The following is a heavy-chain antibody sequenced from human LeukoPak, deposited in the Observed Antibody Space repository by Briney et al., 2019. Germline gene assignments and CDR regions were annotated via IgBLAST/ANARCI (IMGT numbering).Heavy chain of an antibody. V-gene: IGHV3-23*01. J-gene: IGHJ3*02. Sequence: GGSLRLSCAASGFTFSSYGMSWVRQAPGKGLEWVSAISGSGGSTYYADSVKGRFTISRDNSKNTLYLQMNSLGAEDTAVYYCANDYYDSSGYYFDAFDIWGQGTMVTVSS. CDR2: ISGSGGST. D-gene: IGHD3-22*01. CDR3: ANDYYDSSGYYFDAFDI. CDR1: GFTFSSYG.